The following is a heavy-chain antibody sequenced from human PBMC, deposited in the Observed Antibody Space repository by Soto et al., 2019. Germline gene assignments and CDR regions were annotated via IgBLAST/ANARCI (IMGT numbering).Heavy chain of an antibody. D-gene: IGHD2-15*01. CDR2: ISGSSRSI. CDR3: ARDVTVVVVTATNDAFDM. V-gene: IGHV3-23*01. Sequence: GGALRLSCSASGFTYSSYPMSWVRQSPREWLEWVSAISGSSRSIYYADSGKGRFTIAKDNTNNPQYPQMNSLRGEDTAVYYCARDVTVVVVTATNDAFDMWGQGTMVTVS. J-gene: IGHJ3*02. CDR1: GFTYSSYP.